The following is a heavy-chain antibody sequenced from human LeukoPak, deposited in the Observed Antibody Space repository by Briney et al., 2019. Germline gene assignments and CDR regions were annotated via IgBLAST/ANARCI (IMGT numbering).Heavy chain of an antibody. J-gene: IGHJ4*02. D-gene: IGHD3-16*01. Sequence: KPSETLSLTCTVSGDSTSNSYWTWIRQPAGKGLEWIGRIYSSGTTDYNPSLKSRVTMSVDTSKNHFSLKLSSVTAADTAVYYCAREGGGFDYWGQGTLVTVSS. CDR1: GDSTSNSY. CDR2: IYSSGTT. V-gene: IGHV4-4*07. CDR3: AREGGGFDY.